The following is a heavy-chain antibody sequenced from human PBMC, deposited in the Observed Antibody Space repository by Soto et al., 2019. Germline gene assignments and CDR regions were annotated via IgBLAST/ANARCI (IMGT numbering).Heavy chain of an antibody. CDR1: GFTFRSYA. V-gene: IGHV3-23*01. CDR3: ARAGYCSSTSCSYGMDV. Sequence: PGGSLRLSCGASGFTFRSYAMSWVRQTPGKGLEWVAGISGSGERTYYADSVKGRFNISRDNSKNTLYLQMNSLRAEDTAVYYCARAGYCSSTSCSYGMDVWGQGTTVTVSS. CDR2: ISGSGERT. J-gene: IGHJ6*02. D-gene: IGHD2-2*01.